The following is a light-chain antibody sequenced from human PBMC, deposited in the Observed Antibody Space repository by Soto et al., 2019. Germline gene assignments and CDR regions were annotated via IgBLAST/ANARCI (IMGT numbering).Light chain of an antibody. V-gene: IGKV1-39*01. J-gene: IGKJ2*01. Sequence: DIQMTQSPSSLSASVGDGVTITCRASQNISTYLHWYQQKPGKAPKFLIYASSNLQGGVPSRFSGSGSGKHFTLTISNLQPEDFATYYWQQSYNTLYTFGQGTKLEIK. CDR3: QQSYNTLYT. CDR1: QNISTY. CDR2: ASS.